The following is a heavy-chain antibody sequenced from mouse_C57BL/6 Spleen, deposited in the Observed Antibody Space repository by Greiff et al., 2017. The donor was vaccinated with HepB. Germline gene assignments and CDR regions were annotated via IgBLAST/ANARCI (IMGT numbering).Heavy chain of an antibody. Sequence: EVKLMESGPELVKPGASVKISCKASGYSFTGYFMNWVKQSHGKSLEWIGRINPYNGDTFYNQKFKGKATLTVDKSSSTAHMELLSLTSEDFAVYYCAREPFLYYDYDGEYAMDYWGQGTSVTVSS. J-gene: IGHJ4*01. CDR1: GYSFTGYF. CDR2: INPYNGDT. CDR3: AREPFLYYDYDGEYAMDY. D-gene: IGHD2-4*01. V-gene: IGHV1-37*01.